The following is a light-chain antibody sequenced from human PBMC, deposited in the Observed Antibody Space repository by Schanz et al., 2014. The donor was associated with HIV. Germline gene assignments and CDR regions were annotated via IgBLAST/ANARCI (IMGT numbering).Light chain of an antibody. CDR3: ATWDDSLNGWV. V-gene: IGLV1-44*01. CDR1: NSNFRSNA. CDR2: NTF. J-gene: IGLJ3*02. Sequence: QSVLTQPPSTSGTPGQRVTMSCSGSNSNFRSNAVNWYQQLPGTAPRLVIYNTFHRPSGVPDRFSGSQSGTSASLAISGLQSEDESDYYCATWDDSLNGWVFGGGTKLTVL.